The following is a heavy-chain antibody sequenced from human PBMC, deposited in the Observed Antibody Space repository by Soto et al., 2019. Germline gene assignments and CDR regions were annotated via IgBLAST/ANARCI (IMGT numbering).Heavy chain of an antibody. V-gene: IGHV2-5*01. D-gene: IGHD3-16*01. Sequence: SGPTLVNPTQTLTLTCTFSGFSLSTSGVGVGWIRQPPGKALEWLALIYWNDDKRYSPSLKSRLTITKDTSKNQVVLTMTNMDPVDTATYYCANSHLITFGPGTFDYWGQGTLVTVSS. J-gene: IGHJ4*02. CDR3: ANSHLITFGPGTFDY. CDR2: IYWNDDK. CDR1: GFSLSTSGVG.